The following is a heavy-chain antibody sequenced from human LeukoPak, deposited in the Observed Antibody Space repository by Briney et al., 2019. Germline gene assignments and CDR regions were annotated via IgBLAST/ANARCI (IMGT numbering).Heavy chain of an antibody. D-gene: IGHD3-10*01. CDR2: ISPSGDSP. Sequence: SLRLSRAASGLSFRSYAMSWVHPAPGKGLEWVSTISPSGDSPLYPHSVKGRFTISRDNLKSTLDLVMKILRPDDAALYYCTKEVYDTGKAFEYWGQGTLLTVSS. J-gene: IGHJ4*02. CDR1: GLSFRSYA. V-gene: IGHV3-23*01. CDR3: TKEVYDTGKAFEY.